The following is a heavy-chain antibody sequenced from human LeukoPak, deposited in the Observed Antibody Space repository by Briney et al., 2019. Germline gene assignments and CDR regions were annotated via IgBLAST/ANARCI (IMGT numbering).Heavy chain of an antibody. Sequence: GGPLTLSCGPSGFTFSSYSMKWVRQAPGRGREGVSYISSTSNIIYYADSVKGRFITSRDNAKNSLYLQMNSLRDDDTAVYYCARDGGSNGIAVFDYWGQGTLVTVSS. V-gene: IGHV3-48*02. CDR3: ARDGGSNGIAVFDY. CDR2: ISSTSNII. D-gene: IGHD3-16*01. CDR1: GFTFSSYS. J-gene: IGHJ4*02.